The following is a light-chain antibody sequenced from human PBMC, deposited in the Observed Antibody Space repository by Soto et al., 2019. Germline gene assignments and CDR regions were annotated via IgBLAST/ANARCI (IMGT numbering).Light chain of an antibody. CDR2: RAS. V-gene: IGKV3-15*01. J-gene: IGKJ2*01. CDR3: QQYNNWPYT. CDR1: QPVRNN. Sequence: EIVMTQSPATLSVSPGEGATLSCRASQPVRNNFAWYRQKPGQAPTLVIYRASTRATGIPARFSGSGSGTEFTLTISSLQSEDFAVYYCQQYNNWPYTFGQGTKLEIK.